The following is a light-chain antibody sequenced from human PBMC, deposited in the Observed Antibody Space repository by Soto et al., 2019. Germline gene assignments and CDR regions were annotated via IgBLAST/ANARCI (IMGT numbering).Light chain of an antibody. CDR3: QQYGSSGT. J-gene: IGKJ1*01. CDR2: GAS. V-gene: IGKV3-20*01. Sequence: EIVLTQSPATLSLSPXERATLSCRASQSVSSYLAWYQQKPGQAPRLLIYGASNRATGIPDRFSGSGSGTDFTLTISRLEPEDFAVYYCQQYGSSGTFGQGTKVDIK. CDR1: QSVSSY.